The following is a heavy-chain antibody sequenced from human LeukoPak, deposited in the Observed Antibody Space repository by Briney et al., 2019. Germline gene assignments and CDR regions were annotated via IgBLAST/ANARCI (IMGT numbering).Heavy chain of an antibody. CDR3: AKTDLGYDPKYFDC. V-gene: IGHV3-23*01. Sequence: GGSLRLSCAASGFTFSRYAMSWVRQAPGKGLEWVARISGSGGSTYYADSVKGRFTISRDNSKNTLYLQMNSLRAEDTALYYCAKTDLGYDPKYFDCWGQRTLVTASS. CDR1: GFTFSRYA. CDR2: ISGSGGST. J-gene: IGHJ4*02. D-gene: IGHD5-12*01.